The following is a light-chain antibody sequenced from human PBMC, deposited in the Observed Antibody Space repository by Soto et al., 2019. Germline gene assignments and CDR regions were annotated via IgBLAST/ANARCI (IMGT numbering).Light chain of an antibody. CDR2: WAS. Sequence: DIVMTQSPDSLAVSLGDRATINCKSSQGVLYSSNNKNYLAWYQQKPGQPPKLLIYWASTRESGVPDRFSGSGSGTDFTLTISSLQAEDVAVYYCQQYYSTPLTFGPGTKVDIK. CDR3: QQYYSTPLT. CDR1: QGVLYSSNNKNY. J-gene: IGKJ3*01. V-gene: IGKV4-1*01.